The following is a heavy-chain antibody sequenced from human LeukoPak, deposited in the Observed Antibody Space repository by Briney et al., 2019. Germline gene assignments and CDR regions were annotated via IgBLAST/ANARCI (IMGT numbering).Heavy chain of an antibody. CDR1: GGSISSYY. CDR3: ARFGVDYDMDV. D-gene: IGHD3-16*01. CDR2: IYYSGRA. J-gene: IGHJ6*02. Sequence: PSETLSLTCTVSGGSISSYYWSWIRQPPGKGLEWIGYIYYSGRADYNPSLKRRVTISVDTSKNQISLNLNSVTAADTAVYYCARFGVDYDMDVWGQGTTVAVSS. V-gene: IGHV4-59*01.